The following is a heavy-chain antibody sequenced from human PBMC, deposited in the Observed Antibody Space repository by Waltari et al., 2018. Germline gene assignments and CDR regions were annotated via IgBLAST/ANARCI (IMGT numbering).Heavy chain of an antibody. J-gene: IGHJ4*02. CDR3: TRGGDDSSWYWRN. CDR2: RNQDGSEK. CDR1: GFTFSNNW. V-gene: IGHV3-7*01. Sequence: EVQLVESGGGLVQPGGSLRLSCPASGFTFSNNWMTWVRQAPGKGLGWGANRNQDGSEKDSVESVKGRFTISRDNAKNSLYLQLNSLGADDTAVYYCTRGGDDSSWYWRNWGQGTLVTVSS. D-gene: IGHD6-13*01.